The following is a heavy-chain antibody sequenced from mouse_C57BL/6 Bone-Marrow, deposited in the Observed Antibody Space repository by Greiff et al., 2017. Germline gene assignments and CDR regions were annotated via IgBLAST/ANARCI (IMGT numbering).Heavy chain of an antibody. CDR1: GYTFTDYY. CDR2: INPNNGGT. V-gene: IGHV1-26*01. D-gene: IGHD1-3*01. Sequence: EVQLQQSGPELVKPGASVKISCKASGYTFTDYYMNWVKQSPGQSLEWIGDINPNNGGTSSNQKFKGQATLTVDKSSSTAYMALRSLTSEDSSVDYCAKGPDSYNYAMDYWGQGTSVTVSS. CDR3: AKGPDSYNYAMDY. J-gene: IGHJ4*01.